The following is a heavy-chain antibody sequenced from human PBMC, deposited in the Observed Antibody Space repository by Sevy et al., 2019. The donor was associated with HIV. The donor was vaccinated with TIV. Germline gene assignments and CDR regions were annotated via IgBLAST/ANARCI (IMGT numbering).Heavy chain of an antibody. CDR3: ARLPTGLQSFNYLLSSYFAS. CDR1: GFDFNHHW. V-gene: IGHV3-7*01. J-gene: IGHJ4*02. CDR2: IKQDGSET. D-gene: IGHD3-9*01. Sequence: GGSLRLSCAASGFDFNHHWMSWVRQAPQKGLEWVANIKQDGSETYYVDSLEGRFTISRDNAKNSLSLQINDLRAEDTAVYYFARLPTGLQSFNYLLSSYFASWGQRTLVTVSS.